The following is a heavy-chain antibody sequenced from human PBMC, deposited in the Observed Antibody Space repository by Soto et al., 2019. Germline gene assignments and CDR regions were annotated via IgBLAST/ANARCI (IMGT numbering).Heavy chain of an antibody. J-gene: IGHJ6*02. D-gene: IGHD6-13*01. CDR1: GDSVSSNSAA. CDR3: ARGKKEQMGYYYGMDV. Sequence: SQTLSLTCAISGDSVSSNSAAWNWIRQSPSRGLEWLGRTYYGSKWYNDYAVSVKSRITINPDTSKNQFSLQLNSVTPEDTAVYYCARGKKEQMGYYYGMDVWGQGTKVTVSS. V-gene: IGHV6-1*01. CDR2: TYYGSKWYN.